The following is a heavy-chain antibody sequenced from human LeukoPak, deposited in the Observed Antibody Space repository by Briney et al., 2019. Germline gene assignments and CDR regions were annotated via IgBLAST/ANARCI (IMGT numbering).Heavy chain of an antibody. CDR2: ISSSSSYI. J-gene: IGHJ4*02. V-gene: IGHV3-21*01. Sequence: GGSLRLSCAASGFTFSSYSMNCVRQAPGKGLEWVSSISSSSSYIYYADSVNGRFTISRDNDKNSLYLQMNSLRAEDTAVYYCARGAGSSWYLGYYFDYWGQGTLVTVSS. D-gene: IGHD6-13*01. CDR1: GFTFSSYS. CDR3: ARGAGSSWYLGYYFDY.